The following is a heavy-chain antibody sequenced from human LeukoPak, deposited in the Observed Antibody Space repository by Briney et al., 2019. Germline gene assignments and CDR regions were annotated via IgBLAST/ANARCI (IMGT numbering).Heavy chain of an antibody. CDR1: GFTLSSYW. CDR3: ARAGYSYADY. D-gene: IGHD5-18*01. Sequence: PGGSLRLSCAVSGFTLSSYWMSWVRQAQGQGLEWVANIKQDGSEKHYVDSVKGRFTISRDNVKKSLYLQMNSLRAEDTAVYYCARAGYSYADYWGQGTLVTVSS. CDR2: IKQDGSEK. J-gene: IGHJ4*02. V-gene: IGHV3-7*01.